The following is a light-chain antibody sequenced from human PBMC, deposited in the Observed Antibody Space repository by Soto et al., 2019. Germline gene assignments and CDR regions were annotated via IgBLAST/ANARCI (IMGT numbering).Light chain of an antibody. J-gene: IGKJ2*03. CDR1: QSVRSN. CDR3: QHYNNWPPYS. V-gene: IGKV3-15*01. Sequence: EIVMTQSPATLSVSPGERATLSCRASQSVRSNLAWHQQKPGQAPRLVLYGASKRATGIPARFSGSGSGRHFTLTISSLQSEDFGVYYCQHYNNWPPYSFGQGTKVEIK. CDR2: GAS.